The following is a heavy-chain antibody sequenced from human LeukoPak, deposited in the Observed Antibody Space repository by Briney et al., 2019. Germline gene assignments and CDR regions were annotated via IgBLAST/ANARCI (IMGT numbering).Heavy chain of an antibody. CDR3: ARDQDYYDSSGYYVHYFDY. Sequence: SETLSLTCAVYGGSFSGYYWSWIRQPPGKGLEWIGEINHSGSTNYNPSLKSRVTISVDTSKNQFSLKLSSVTAADTAVYYCARDQDYYDSSGYYVHYFDYWGQGTLVTVSS. J-gene: IGHJ4*02. V-gene: IGHV4-34*01. CDR1: GGSFSGYY. D-gene: IGHD3-22*01. CDR2: INHSGST.